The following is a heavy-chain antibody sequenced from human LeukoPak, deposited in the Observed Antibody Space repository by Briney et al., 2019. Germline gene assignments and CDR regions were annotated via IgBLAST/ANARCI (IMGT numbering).Heavy chain of an antibody. CDR2: ISPSGGIT. V-gene: IGHV3-23*01. D-gene: IGHD3-16*01. J-gene: IGHJ1*01. CDR3: AKDDDWGRYKH. Sequence: GGSLRLSCAASGFTFNNAWMSWVRQAPGKGLEWVSGISPSGGITYYTDSVKGRFTISRDNSKNTQSLQMNSLRAEDTAVYYCAKDDDWGRYKHWGQGTLVTVSS. CDR1: GFTFNNAW.